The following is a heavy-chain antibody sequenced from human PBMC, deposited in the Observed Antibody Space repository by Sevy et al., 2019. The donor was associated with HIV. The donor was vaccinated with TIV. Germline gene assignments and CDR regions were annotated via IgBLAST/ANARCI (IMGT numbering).Heavy chain of an antibody. CDR3: ARIRGHDRGWFDP. D-gene: IGHD3-10*01. CDR1: GFTFSSYS. Sequence: GGSLRLSRAASGFTFSSYSMNWVRQAPGKGLEWVSSISSSSSYIYYADSVKGRFTISRDNAKNSLYLQMNSLRAEDTAVYYCARIRGHDRGWFDPWGQGTLVTVSS. V-gene: IGHV3-21*01. CDR2: ISSSSSYI. J-gene: IGHJ5*02.